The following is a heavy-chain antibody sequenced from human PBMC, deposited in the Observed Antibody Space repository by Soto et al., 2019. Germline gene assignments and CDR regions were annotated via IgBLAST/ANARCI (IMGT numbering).Heavy chain of an antibody. CDR3: ARNGDSSDYRGWFDP. Sequence: PGWSLRLSCAASGFTVSSNYMSWVRQAPGKGLEWVSVIYSGGTTYYADSVKGRFTISRDNSKNTLYLQMNSLRAEDTAVYYCARNGDSSDYRGWFDPWGQGTLVTVSS. J-gene: IGHJ5*02. CDR2: IYSGGTT. D-gene: IGHD3-22*01. V-gene: IGHV3-66*01. CDR1: GFTVSSNY.